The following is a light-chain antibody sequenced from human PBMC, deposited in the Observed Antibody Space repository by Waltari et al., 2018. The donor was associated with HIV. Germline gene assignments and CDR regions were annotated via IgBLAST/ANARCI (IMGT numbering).Light chain of an antibody. Sequence: QAVVTQEPSLTVSPGGTVTLTCGLNSGSVSTRYYPSWYQQTPGQTPRTLIYSTNTRSSGVPDRFSGSILGNKAALTITGAQADDESDYYCVLYMGGGIWVFGGGTKVTVL. CDR2: STN. CDR3: VLYMGGGIWV. CDR1: SGSVSTRYY. J-gene: IGLJ3*02. V-gene: IGLV8-61*01.